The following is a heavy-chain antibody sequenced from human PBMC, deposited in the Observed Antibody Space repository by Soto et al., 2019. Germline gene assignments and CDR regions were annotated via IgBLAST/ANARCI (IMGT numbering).Heavy chain of an antibody. CDR1: GGSITSSNYY. Sequence: SETLSVTCTVSGGSITSSNYYWGWILQSPGKGLEWIGSIYYSGRPSYYNPSLKSRVTTSVDTSKNQFSLKLSSVTAADTAVYYCAREGSQYSSGWEYYFDYWGQGTLVTVSS. V-gene: IGHV4-39*07. D-gene: IGHD6-19*01. J-gene: IGHJ4*02. CDR2: IYYSGRPS. CDR3: AREGSQYSSGWEYYFDY.